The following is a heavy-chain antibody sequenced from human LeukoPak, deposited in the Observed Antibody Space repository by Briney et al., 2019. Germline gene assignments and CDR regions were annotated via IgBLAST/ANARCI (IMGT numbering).Heavy chain of an antibody. D-gene: IGHD3-10*01. CDR3: ARHTTILWFGELADY. Sequence: SETLSLTCAVYGGSFSGYYWSWIRQPPGKGLEWIGSIYYSGSTYYNPSLKSRVTISVDTSKNQFSLKLSSVTAADTAVYYCARHTTILWFGELADYWGQGTLVTVSS. CDR2: IYYSGST. CDR1: GGSFSGYY. J-gene: IGHJ4*02. V-gene: IGHV4-34*01.